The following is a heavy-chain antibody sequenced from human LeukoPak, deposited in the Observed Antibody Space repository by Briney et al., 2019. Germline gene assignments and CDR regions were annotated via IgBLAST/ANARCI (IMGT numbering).Heavy chain of an antibody. CDR3: AKDRIFFGVLRGGSEDPY. Sequence: GGSLRLSCAASGFTFISYAMSWVRQAPGKGLEWVSDITGSGSSTYYADSVKGRFTSSRDNSKNTLYLQMNSLRAEDTAVYYCAKDRIFFGVLRGGSEDPYWGQGTLVTVSS. J-gene: IGHJ4*02. CDR1: GFTFISYA. D-gene: IGHD2/OR15-2a*01. V-gene: IGHV3-23*01. CDR2: ITGSGSST.